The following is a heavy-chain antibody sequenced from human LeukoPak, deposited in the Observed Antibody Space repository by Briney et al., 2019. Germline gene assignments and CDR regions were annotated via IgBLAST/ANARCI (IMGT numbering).Heavy chain of an antibody. V-gene: IGHV1-69*13. Sequence: ASVKVSCKASGGTFSSYAISWVRQAPGQGLEWMGGIIPIFGTANYAQKFQGRVTITADESTSTAYMELSSLRSEDTAVYYCAREVRPNLRWDILHYYYYGMDVWGQGTTVTVSS. CDR3: AREVRPNLRWDILHYYYYGMDV. CDR1: GGTFSSYA. D-gene: IGHD4-23*01. J-gene: IGHJ6*02. CDR2: IIPIFGTA.